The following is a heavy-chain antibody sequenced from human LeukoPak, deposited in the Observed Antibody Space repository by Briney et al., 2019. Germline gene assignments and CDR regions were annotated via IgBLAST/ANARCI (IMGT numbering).Heavy chain of an antibody. CDR2: ISWNSGSK. CDR1: GFIFDDYG. V-gene: IGHV3-9*03. CDR3: ARDSTAAPISYMDV. D-gene: IGHD6-6*01. J-gene: IGHJ6*03. Sequence: PGGFLRLSCAASGFIFDDYGMHWVRQAPGKGLEWVSGISWNSGSKEYADSVKGRFTISRDNAKNSLYLQMNSLRVEDMALYFCARDSTAAPISYMDVWGKGTTVTVSS.